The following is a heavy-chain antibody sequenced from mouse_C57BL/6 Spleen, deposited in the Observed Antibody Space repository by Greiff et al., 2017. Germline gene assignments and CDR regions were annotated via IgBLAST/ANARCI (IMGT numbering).Heavy chain of an antibody. J-gene: IGHJ2*01. CDR2: INPNNGGT. V-gene: IGHV1-22*01. CDR1: GYTFTDYN. Sequence: EVQLQQSGPELVKPGASVKMSCKASGYTFTDYNMHWVKQSHGKSLEWIGYINPNNGGTSYNQKFKGKATLTVYKSSSTAYMELRSLTSEVSAVYYCARYEGDGDYWGQGTTLTVSS. CDR3: ARYEGDGDY. D-gene: IGHD2-3*01.